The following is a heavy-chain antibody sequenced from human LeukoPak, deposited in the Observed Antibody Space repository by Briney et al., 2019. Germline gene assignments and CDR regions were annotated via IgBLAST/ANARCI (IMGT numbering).Heavy chain of an antibody. V-gene: IGHV4-39*07. CDR2: INHSGST. J-gene: IGHJ4*02. D-gene: IGHD5-12*01. CDR3: ARGGYSGYVRQQLVLDY. CDR1: GGSISSGDYY. Sequence: PSETLSLTCTVSGGSISSGDYYWSWIRQPPGKGLEWIGEINHSGSTNYNPSLKSRVTISVDTSKNQFSLKLSSVTAADTAVYYCARGGYSGYVRQQLVLDYWGQGTLVTVSS.